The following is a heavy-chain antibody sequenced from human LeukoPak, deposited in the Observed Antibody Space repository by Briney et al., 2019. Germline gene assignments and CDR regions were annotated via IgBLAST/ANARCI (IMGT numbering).Heavy chain of an antibody. CDR2: IKQDGSEE. Sequence: PGGSLRLSCVVSGFAIGSSWMTWVRQAPGKGLEWVANIKQDGSEEHYVDSVRGRFTISRDNAKDSLYLQMNSLRVEDTAVYYCAREPGIGYAFDIWGQGTMVTVSS. D-gene: IGHD3-10*01. J-gene: IGHJ3*02. CDR3: AREPGIGYAFDI. V-gene: IGHV3-7*01. CDR1: GFAIGSSW.